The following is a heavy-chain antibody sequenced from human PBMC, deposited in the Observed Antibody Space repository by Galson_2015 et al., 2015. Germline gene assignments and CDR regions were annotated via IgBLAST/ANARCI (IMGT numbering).Heavy chain of an antibody. V-gene: IGHV1-46*01. Sequence: SVKVSCKASGYTFSAYYMHWVRQAPGQGLEWMAIISPNGDDTNYTQRFKGRLTMSRDTSTRTVYMELSSLTSEDTAVYYCLRSLYQDSQNWGPGTLVTVSS. CDR1: GYTFSAYY. J-gene: IGHJ1*01. CDR3: LRSLYQDSQN. CDR2: ISPNGDDT. D-gene: IGHD3-16*01.